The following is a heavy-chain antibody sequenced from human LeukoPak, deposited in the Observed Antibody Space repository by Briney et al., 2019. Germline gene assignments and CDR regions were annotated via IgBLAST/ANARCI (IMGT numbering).Heavy chain of an antibody. D-gene: IGHD3-10*01. CDR1: GFTFSSYN. CDR3: ARLVRGVIVRIDY. V-gene: IGHV3-21*01. Sequence: GGSLRLSCAASGFTFSSYNMNWVRQAREKGLEWVSSISSSSSYIYYADSVKGRFTISRDNAKNSLYLQMNNLRAEDTAVYYCARLVRGVIVRIDYWGQGTLVTVSS. J-gene: IGHJ4*02. CDR2: ISSSSSYI.